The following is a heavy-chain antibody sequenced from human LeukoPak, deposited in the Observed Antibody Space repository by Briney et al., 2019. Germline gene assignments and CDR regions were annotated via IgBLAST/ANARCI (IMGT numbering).Heavy chain of an antibody. D-gene: IGHD5-24*01. V-gene: IGHV3-21*01. J-gene: IGHJ4*02. CDR1: GFTFSSYS. CDR3: ARDARRDGYNYLYYFDY. Sequence: GGSLRLSCAASGFTFSSYSMNWVRQAPGEGLEWGSSICSSSSYIYYADSVKGRFTISRDNAKNSLYLQMNSLRAEDTAVYYCARDARRDGYNYLYYFDYWGQGTLVTVSS. CDR2: ICSSSSYI.